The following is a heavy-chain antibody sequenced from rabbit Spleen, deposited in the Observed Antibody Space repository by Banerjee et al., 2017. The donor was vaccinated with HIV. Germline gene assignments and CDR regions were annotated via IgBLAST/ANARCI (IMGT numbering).Heavy chain of an antibody. V-gene: IGHV1S45*01. CDR1: GFSFSDRGV. J-gene: IGHJ4*01. CDR3: ARDDVGNGYQFSL. D-gene: IGHD4-2*01. CDR2: INTATGKA. Sequence: QEQLEESGGDLVKPEGSLTLTCKASGFSFSDRGVMCWVRQAPGKGLEWIACINTATGKAVYASWAKGRFTISKTSSTTVTLQMTSLTAADTATYFCARDDVGNGYQFSLWGPGTLVTVS.